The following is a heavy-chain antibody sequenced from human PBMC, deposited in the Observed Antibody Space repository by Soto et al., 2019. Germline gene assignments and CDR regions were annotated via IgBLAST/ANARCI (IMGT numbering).Heavy chain of an antibody. D-gene: IGHD3-22*01. CDR2: ISYDGSNK. J-gene: IGHJ3*01. CDR3: ARVNDYYDSSGFRSAFDV. V-gene: IGHV3-30-3*01. Sequence: GKGLEWVAVISYDGSNKYYADSVKGRFTISRDNSKNTLYLQMNSLRAEDTAVYYCARVNDYYDSSGFRSAFDVWSQGTMVTVSS.